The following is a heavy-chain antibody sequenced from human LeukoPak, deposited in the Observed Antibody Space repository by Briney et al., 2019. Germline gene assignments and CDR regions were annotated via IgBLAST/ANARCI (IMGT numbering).Heavy chain of an antibody. V-gene: IGHV4-59*01. CDR3: ARVGQQLVFLP. Sequence: PSEPLSLTCTVSGGSISSYYWSWIRQPPGKGLEWIGYIYYSGSTNYNPSLKSRVTISVDTSKNQFSLTLSSVTAADTAVYYCARVGQQLVFLPCGQGTLVTVSS. J-gene: IGHJ5*02. CDR1: GGSISSYY. CDR2: IYYSGST. D-gene: IGHD6-13*01.